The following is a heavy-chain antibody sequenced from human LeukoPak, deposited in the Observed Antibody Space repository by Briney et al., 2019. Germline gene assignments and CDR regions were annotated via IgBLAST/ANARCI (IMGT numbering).Heavy chain of an antibody. CDR1: GFTFSRYW. J-gene: IGHJ5*02. D-gene: IGHD5-24*01. CDR2: INSDGSST. V-gene: IGHV3-74*01. Sequence: PGGSLRLSCAASGFTFSRYWMHWVRQAPGKGLVWVSRINSDGSSTTYADSVKGRFTISRDNAKNTLHLQMNSLRAEDTAVYYCVRDSEMSTTDFGAYNWFDPWGQGTLVTVSS. CDR3: VRDSEMSTTDFGAYNWFDP.